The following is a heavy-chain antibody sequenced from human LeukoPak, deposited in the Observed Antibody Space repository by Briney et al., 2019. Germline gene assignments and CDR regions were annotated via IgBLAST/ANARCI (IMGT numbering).Heavy chain of an antibody. D-gene: IGHD3-10*01. J-gene: IGHJ2*01. Sequence: PSETLSLTCTVSGGSISSYYWSWIRQPPGKGLEWVGHIYYLGSTNYNPSLKSRVTISIDTSKSYFSLKLNSVIAADTAVYYCARDRPGSYWYFDLWGRGTLVTVSP. CDR1: GGSISSYY. CDR3: ARDRPGSYWYFDL. V-gene: IGHV4-59*01. CDR2: IYYLGST.